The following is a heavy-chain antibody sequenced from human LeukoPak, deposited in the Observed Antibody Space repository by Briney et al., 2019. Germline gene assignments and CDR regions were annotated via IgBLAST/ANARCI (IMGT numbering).Heavy chain of an antibody. CDR2: MNPNSGNT. CDR3: ARVSVVVTATLSYYYGMDV. CDR1: GYTFTSYD. Sequence: GASVKVSCKASGYTFTSYDINWVRQATGQGLEWMGWMNPNSGNTGYAQKFQGRVTMTRNTSISTAYMELSSLRSEDTAVYYCARVSVVVTATLSYYYGMDVWGQGTTVTVSS. D-gene: IGHD2-21*02. J-gene: IGHJ6*02. V-gene: IGHV1-8*01.